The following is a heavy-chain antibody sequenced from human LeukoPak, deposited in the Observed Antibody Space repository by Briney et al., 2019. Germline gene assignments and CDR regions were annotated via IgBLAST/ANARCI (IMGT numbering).Heavy chain of an antibody. Sequence: GSLRLSCAVSGFTFSRCEMSWVRQAPGKGLEWISYISPSGTTIYYVDSVKGRFIISRDNAKDSLYLQMNSLRVEDTAVYYCARDPRGPDYWGQGTLVTVSS. J-gene: IGHJ4*02. CDR3: ARDPRGPDY. V-gene: IGHV3-48*03. CDR2: ISPSGTTI. CDR1: GFTFSRCE.